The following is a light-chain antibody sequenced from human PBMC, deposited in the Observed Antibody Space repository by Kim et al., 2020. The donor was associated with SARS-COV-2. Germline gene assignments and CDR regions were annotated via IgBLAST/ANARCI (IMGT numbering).Light chain of an antibody. Sequence: EIVMTQSPATLSVSPGERATLSCRASHSVSSNLAWYQQKPGQAPRLLIYGASTRPTGIPARFSGSGSGTEFTLIISSLQSEDFAVYYCQQYNNWPLTFGGGTKVDIK. CDR1: HSVSSN. V-gene: IGKV3-15*01. J-gene: IGKJ4*01. CDR2: GAS. CDR3: QQYNNWPLT.